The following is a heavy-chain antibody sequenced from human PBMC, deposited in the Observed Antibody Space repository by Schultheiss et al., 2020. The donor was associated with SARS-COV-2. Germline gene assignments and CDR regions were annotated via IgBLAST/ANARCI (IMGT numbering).Heavy chain of an antibody. J-gene: IGHJ4*02. Sequence: GESLKISCKASGYSFTTYWIVWVRQMPGKGLEWMGIIYPGDSDTRYSPSFQGQVTISADKSTSTAYLQWRSLKASDTAMYYCAVTVTTVYWGQGTLVTVSS. D-gene: IGHD4-11*01. V-gene: IGHV5-51*01. CDR2: IYPGDSDT. CDR1: GYSFTTYW. CDR3: AVTVTTVY.